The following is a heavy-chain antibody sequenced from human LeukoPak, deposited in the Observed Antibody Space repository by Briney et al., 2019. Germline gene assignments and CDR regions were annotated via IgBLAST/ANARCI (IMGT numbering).Heavy chain of an antibody. CDR3: ARVEAPGRDDAFDI. D-gene: IGHD3-10*01. CDR1: GGSVSSGTYY. CDR2: IYTSGNI. V-gene: IGHV4-61*02. Sequence: PSETLSLTCTVSGGSVSSGTYYWSWIRQPAGKELEWIVRIYTSGNIDYNPSLKSRVTISVDRSKNQFSLKLSSVTAADTAVYYGARVEAPGRDDAFDIWGQGTMVTVSS. J-gene: IGHJ3*02.